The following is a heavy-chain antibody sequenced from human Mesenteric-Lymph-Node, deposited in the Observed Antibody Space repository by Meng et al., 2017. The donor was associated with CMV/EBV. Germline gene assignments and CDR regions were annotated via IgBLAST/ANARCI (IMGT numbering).Heavy chain of an antibody. D-gene: IGHD3-3*01. CDR2: ISGYNGNT. CDR3: ERAYYYFP. Sequence: VNVSGKASGYTFTSYGIDWVRHAPGQGLEWIGWISGYNGNTNYAQNLQGRVTMTTDTSTSTAYMELRSLTSDATAVYYCERAYYYFPRGQGTLVTVSS. V-gene: IGHV1-18*04. J-gene: IGHJ5*02. CDR1: GYTFTSYG.